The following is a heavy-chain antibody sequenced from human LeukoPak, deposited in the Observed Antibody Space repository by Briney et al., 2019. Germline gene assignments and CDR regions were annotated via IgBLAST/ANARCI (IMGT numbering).Heavy chain of an antibody. D-gene: IGHD3-10*01. CDR3: ASNPLLWFGELLLNWFDP. CDR2: IYYSGST. Sequence: ETLSLTXTXSGGSISSSSYYWGWLRQPPGKGLEWIGSIYYSGSTYYNPSLKSQFTISVDTSKNGFSLKLSSVTAADTAVYYCASNPLLWFGELLLNWFDPWGQGTLVTVSS. J-gene: IGHJ5*02. CDR1: GGSISSSSYY. V-gene: IGHV4-39*01.